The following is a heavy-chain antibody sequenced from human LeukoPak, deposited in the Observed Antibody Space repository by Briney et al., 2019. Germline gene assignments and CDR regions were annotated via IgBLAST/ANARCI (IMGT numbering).Heavy chain of an antibody. V-gene: IGHV4-34*01. CDR3: ARRPVGATTRYFDY. J-gene: IGHJ4*02. D-gene: IGHD1-26*01. CDR2: INHSGST. CDR1: GGSFSGYY. Sequence: SETLSLTCAVYGGSFSGYYWSWIRQPPGKGLEWIGEINHSGSTNYNPSLKSRVTISVDTSKNQFSLKLSSVTAADTAVHYCARRPVGATTRYFDYWGQGTLVTVSS.